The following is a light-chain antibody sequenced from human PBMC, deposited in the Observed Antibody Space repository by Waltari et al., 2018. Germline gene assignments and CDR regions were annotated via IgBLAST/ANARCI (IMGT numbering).Light chain of an antibody. V-gene: IGLV2-11*01. Sequence: QSALTQPRSVSGSTGQSVTIPCTGSSSDVGGHSFVSWYQDRPDKAPKLMIYELNKRPSGVPDRFSGSKSGNTASLTISGLQAEDEADYYCCSYAGSHVLLGGGTKLTVL. CDR2: ELN. CDR1: SSDVGGHSF. CDR3: CSYAGSHVL. J-gene: IGLJ2*01.